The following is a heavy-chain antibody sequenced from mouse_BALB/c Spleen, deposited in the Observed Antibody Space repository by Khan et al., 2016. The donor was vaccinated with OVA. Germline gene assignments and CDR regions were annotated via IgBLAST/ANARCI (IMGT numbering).Heavy chain of an antibody. CDR1: GYTFTDYA. D-gene: IGHD2-3*01. Sequence: QVQLQQSGPELVRPGVSVKISCKGSGYTFTDYAMYWVKQSHAKSLEWIGLISTYSGSTNYNQKFKGKVTMTVDKSSSAAYMEIARLTSEESAIYYCAIPAYDGYYDYWGQGTTLTVSS. CDR2: ISTYSGST. V-gene: IGHV1S137*01. CDR3: AIPAYDGYYDY. J-gene: IGHJ2*01.